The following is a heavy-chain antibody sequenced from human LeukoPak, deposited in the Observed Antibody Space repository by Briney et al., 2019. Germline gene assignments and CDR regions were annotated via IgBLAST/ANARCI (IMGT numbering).Heavy chain of an antibody. D-gene: IGHD6-13*01. CDR3: AGAAAGSFGWFDP. Sequence: GGSLSLSCAASGFTFSSYGLHWVRQAPGKGLEWVALISYDGTNKYYADSVKGRYTISRDNYKNTLYLQMNSLRAEDTAVYYCAGAAAGSFGWFDPWGQGTLVTVSS. CDR2: ISYDGTNK. V-gene: IGHV3-30*03. CDR1: GFTFSSYG. J-gene: IGHJ5*02.